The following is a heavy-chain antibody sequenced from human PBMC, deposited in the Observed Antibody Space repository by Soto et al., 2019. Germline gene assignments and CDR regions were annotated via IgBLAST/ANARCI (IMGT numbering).Heavy chain of an antibody. V-gene: IGHV1-46*02. D-gene: IGHD1-1*01. CDR1: GYTFNNYH. Sequence: QVQLVQSGAEVKNYGASVKVSCKASGYTFNNYHIHWLRQAPGQGLEWIGRITTTSDRTTYAQKFQGRVTMTRDPSTNTLYMEVSGLRYEDTAVYYCARDNQYTDYWGQGTLVSVSS. CDR3: ARDNQYTDY. CDR2: ITTTSDRT. J-gene: IGHJ4*02.